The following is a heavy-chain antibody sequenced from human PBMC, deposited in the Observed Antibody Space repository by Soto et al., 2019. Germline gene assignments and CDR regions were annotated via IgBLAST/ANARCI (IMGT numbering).Heavy chain of an antibody. V-gene: IGHV1-3*01. CDR2: INAGNGNT. Sequence: ASVKVSCTASGYTFTSYAMHWVRQAPGQRLEWMGWINAGNGNTKYSQKFQGRVTITRDTSASTAYMELSSLRSEDTAVYYCARGLGFSKKGPLPYDFSTPFDYWGQGTLVTVSS. J-gene: IGHJ4*02. D-gene: IGHD3-3*01. CDR3: ARGLGFSKKGPLPYDFSTPFDY. CDR1: GYTFTSYA.